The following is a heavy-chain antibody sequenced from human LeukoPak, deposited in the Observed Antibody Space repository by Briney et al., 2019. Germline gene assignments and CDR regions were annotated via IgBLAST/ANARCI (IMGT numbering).Heavy chain of an antibody. D-gene: IGHD3-9*01. CDR2: ISYDVTIPYAGSDR. CDR3: ARDGILTGYYYLDY. Sequence: HSGRSLRLSCAASGFTFRSYAMHWVRQAPGKGLEWLAVISYDVTIPYAGSDRYYADSVKGRFTISRDNSKNTLYLQMNSLRAEDTAVYYCARDGILTGYYYLDYWGQGTLVTVSS. CDR1: GFTFRSYA. J-gene: IGHJ4*02. V-gene: IGHV3-30*03.